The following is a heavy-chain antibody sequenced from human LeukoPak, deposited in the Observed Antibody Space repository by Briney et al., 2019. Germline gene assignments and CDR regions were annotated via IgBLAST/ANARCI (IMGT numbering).Heavy chain of an antibody. J-gene: IGHJ4*02. CDR1: GYTFTSYD. V-gene: IGHV1-8*01. Sequence: ASVKVSCKASGYTFTSYDINWVRQATGQGLEWMGWMNPNSGNTGYAQKFQGRVTMTRNTSISTAYMELSGLRSEDTAVYYCARLPYRRDGYKGDYWGQGTLVTVSS. D-gene: IGHD5-24*01. CDR3: ARLPYRRDGYKGDY. CDR2: MNPNSGNT.